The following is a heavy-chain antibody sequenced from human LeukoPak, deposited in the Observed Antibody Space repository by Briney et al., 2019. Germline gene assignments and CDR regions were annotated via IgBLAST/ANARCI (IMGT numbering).Heavy chain of an antibody. CDR3: ARGLGDSSGYYYSIFDY. J-gene: IGHJ4*02. D-gene: IGHD3-22*01. V-gene: IGHV4-30-2*01. CDR2: IYHSGST. CDR1: GGSISSGGYS. Sequence: PSQTLSLTCAVSGGSISSGGYSWSWIRQPPGKGLEWIGYIYHSGSTYYNPSLKSRVTISVDRSKNQFSLKLSSVTAADTAVYYCARGLGDSSGYYYSIFDYWGQGTLVTVSS.